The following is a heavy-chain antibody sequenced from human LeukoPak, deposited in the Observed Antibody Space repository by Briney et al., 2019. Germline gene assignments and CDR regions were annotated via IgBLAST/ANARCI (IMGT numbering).Heavy chain of an antibody. Sequence: SETLSLTCAVYGGSFSGYYWSWIRQPPGKGLEWIGEINHSGSTNYNPSLKSRVTISVDTSKNQFSLKLSSVTAADTAVYYCARRLLVGAKRSRFDPWGQGTLVTVSS. CDR2: INHSGST. J-gene: IGHJ5*02. CDR3: ARRLLVGAKRSRFDP. CDR1: GGSFSGYY. D-gene: IGHD1-26*01. V-gene: IGHV4-34*01.